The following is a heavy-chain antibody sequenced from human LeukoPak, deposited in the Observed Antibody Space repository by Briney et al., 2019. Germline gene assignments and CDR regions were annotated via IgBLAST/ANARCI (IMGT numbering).Heavy chain of an antibody. Sequence: PGGSLRLSCAASGFTLSSYAMSWVRQAPGKGLEWVSAISGSGGSTYYADSVKGRFTISRDNSKNTLYLQMNSLRAEDTAVYYCAKDGGSRYYYDSSGGLPDYWGQGTLVTVSS. V-gene: IGHV3-23*01. CDR3: AKDGGSRYYYDSSGGLPDY. CDR1: GFTLSSYA. D-gene: IGHD3-22*01. CDR2: ISGSGGST. J-gene: IGHJ4*02.